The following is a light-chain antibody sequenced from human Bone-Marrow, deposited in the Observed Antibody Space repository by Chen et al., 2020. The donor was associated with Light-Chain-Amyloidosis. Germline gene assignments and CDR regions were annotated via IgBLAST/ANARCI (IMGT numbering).Light chain of an antibody. CDR3: SSYTSSSTWV. CDR1: SSDVGGYTY. J-gene: IGLJ3*02. Sequence: SALTQPASVPGSPGQSITISCTGTSSDVGGYTYVSWYQTHPGKAPKLMIYDVSNRPSGVSKRFAGSKSGNSASLTISGIQAEDEADYYCSSYTSSSTWVFGGGTKLTVL. V-gene: IGLV2-14*01. CDR2: DVS.